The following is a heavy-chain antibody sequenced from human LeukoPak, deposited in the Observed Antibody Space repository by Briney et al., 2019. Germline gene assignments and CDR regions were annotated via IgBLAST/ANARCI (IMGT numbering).Heavy chain of an antibody. J-gene: IGHJ4*02. CDR2: INPSGGST. CDR3: ARGTHDTYYDILTGYPYPHFDY. CDR1: GYTFTTYY. D-gene: IGHD3-9*01. Sequence: ASVKVSCKASGYTFTTYYMHWVRQAPGQGLEWMGIINPSGGSTSYAQKFQGRVTMTRDTSTSTVYMELSSLRSEDTAVYYCARGTHDTYYDILTGYPYPHFDYWGQGTLVTVSS. V-gene: IGHV1-46*01.